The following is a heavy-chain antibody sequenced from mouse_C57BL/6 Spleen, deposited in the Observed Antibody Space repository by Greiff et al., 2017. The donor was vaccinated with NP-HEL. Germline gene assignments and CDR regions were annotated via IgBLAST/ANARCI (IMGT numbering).Heavy chain of an antibody. Sequence: QVQLKESGPGLVAPSQSLSITCTVSGFSFTSYGVSWVRQPPGKGLEWLGVIWGDGSTNYHSALLSRLSINKDNSKSQVFLKVNSLHTNDTATYYCAKLIATDAMDYWGQGTSVTVSS. D-gene: IGHD1-1*01. V-gene: IGHV2-3*01. CDR2: IWGDGST. CDR3: AKLIATDAMDY. J-gene: IGHJ4*01. CDR1: GFSFTSYG.